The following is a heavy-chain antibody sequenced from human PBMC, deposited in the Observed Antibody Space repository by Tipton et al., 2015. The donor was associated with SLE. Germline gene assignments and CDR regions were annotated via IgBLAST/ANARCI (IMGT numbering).Heavy chain of an antibody. CDR1: GASIGSSTYY. V-gene: IGHV4-39*02. D-gene: IGHD3-9*01. CDR3: ASLEAVLRYFDWFLSSFDV. Sequence: TLSLTCTVSGASIGSSTYYWGWIRQPPGKGLEWIGSTHYTGSTYYNPSLKSRVTMSVDTSKNHFSLNLSSVTAADTSVYYCASLEAVLRYFDWFLSSFDVWGQGTMVTVSS. J-gene: IGHJ3*01. CDR2: THYTGST.